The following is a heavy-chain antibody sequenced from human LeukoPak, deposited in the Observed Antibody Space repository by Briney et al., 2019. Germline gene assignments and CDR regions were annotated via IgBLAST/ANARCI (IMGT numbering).Heavy chain of an antibody. CDR1: GYTFTGHY. Sequence: ASVKVSCKASGYTFTGHYMHWVRQAPPPRLEWTGWINLNRGGTEYAQNFQVRVTMTRDTSISTAYMELSRLTSDDTAVYYCARARYGSGSYYMDVWGKGTTVTVSS. J-gene: IGHJ6*03. CDR3: ARARYGSGSYYMDV. D-gene: IGHD3-10*01. CDR2: INLNRGGT. V-gene: IGHV1-2*02.